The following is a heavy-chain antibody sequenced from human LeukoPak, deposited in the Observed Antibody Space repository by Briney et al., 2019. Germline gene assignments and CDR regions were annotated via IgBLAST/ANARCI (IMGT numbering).Heavy chain of an antibody. Sequence: GGSLRLSCAASGFTFSSYGMHWVRQAPGKGLERVAFIRYDGSNKYYADSVKGRFTISRDNSKNTLYLQMNSLRAEDTAVYYCASPYIAARHRALDYWGQGTLVTVSS. CDR3: ASPYIAARHRALDY. J-gene: IGHJ4*02. D-gene: IGHD6-6*01. V-gene: IGHV3-30*02. CDR2: IRYDGSNK. CDR1: GFTFSSYG.